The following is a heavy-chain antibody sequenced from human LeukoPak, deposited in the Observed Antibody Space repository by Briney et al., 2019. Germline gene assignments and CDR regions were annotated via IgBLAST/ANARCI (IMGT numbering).Heavy chain of an antibody. D-gene: IGHD4-17*01. CDR1: GFTFGSYA. J-gene: IGHJ2*01. Sequence: GGSLRLSCAASGFTFGSYAMHWVRQAPGKGLEWVAVISYDGSNKYYADSVKGRFTISRDNSKNTLYLQMNSLRAEDTAVYYCAKGWSGDYGRYFDLWGRGTLVTVSS. V-gene: IGHV3-30*04. CDR3: AKGWSGDYGRYFDL. CDR2: ISYDGSNK.